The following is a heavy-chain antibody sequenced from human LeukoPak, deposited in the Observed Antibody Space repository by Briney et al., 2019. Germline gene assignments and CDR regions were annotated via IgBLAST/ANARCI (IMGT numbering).Heavy chain of an antibody. V-gene: IGHV3-21*01. CDR2: ISSSSSYI. CDR3: ARGPYGSGGSCYSLSDY. Sequence: GGSLRLSCAASGFTFSSYSMNWVRQAPGKGLEWVSSISSSSSYIYYADSVKGRFTISRDNAKNSLYLQMNSLRAEDTAVYYCARGPYGSGGSCYSLSDYWGQGTLVTVSS. CDR1: GFTFSSYS. D-gene: IGHD2-15*01. J-gene: IGHJ4*02.